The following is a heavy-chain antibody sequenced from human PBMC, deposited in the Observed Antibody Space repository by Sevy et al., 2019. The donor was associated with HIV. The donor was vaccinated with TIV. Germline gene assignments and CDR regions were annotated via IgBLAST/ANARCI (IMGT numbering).Heavy chain of an antibody. CDR2: IGTAGDT. D-gene: IGHD3-10*01. Sequence: GGSLRLSCAASGFTFSSYDMHWVRQATGKGLEWVSAIGTAGDTYYPGSVKGRFTISRENAKNSLYLQMNSLRAGDTAVYYCARGRPGSGSSDAFDIWAQGTMVTVSS. J-gene: IGHJ3*02. CDR1: GFTFSSYD. CDR3: ARGRPGSGSSDAFDI. V-gene: IGHV3-13*01.